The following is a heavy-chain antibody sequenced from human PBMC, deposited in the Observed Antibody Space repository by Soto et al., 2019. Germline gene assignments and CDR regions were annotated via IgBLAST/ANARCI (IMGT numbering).Heavy chain of an antibody. Sequence: QVRLKESGPGLVKPSETLSLICSVSGGSVNNANYFWNWIRHHPENGLEWIGYIYYSGSTRYNPSFKTRATLSIDTSKNQFSLRLSSVTVADTGVYFCARDADYGGSRGGMDVWGRGTTVTVSS. V-gene: IGHV4-31*03. CDR2: IYYSGST. CDR3: ARDADYGGSRGGMDV. J-gene: IGHJ6*02. D-gene: IGHD4-17*01. CDR1: GGSVNNANYF.